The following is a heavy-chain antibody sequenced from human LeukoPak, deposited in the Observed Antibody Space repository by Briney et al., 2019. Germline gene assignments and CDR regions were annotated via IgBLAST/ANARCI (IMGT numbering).Heavy chain of an antibody. Sequence: PGRSLRLSCAASGFTFSTYAMHWVRQAPGKGLEWVAVISSHGNKKFYTDSVKGRFTISRDNSRNTLYLQINGLRAEDTAVYYCVRDAGGYWGQGTPVTVSS. J-gene: IGHJ4*02. CDR3: VRDAGGY. CDR1: GFTFSTYA. V-gene: IGHV3-30*10. CDR2: ISSHGNKK.